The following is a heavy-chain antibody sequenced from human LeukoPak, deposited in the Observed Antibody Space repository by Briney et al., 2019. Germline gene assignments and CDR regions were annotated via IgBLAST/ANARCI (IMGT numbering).Heavy chain of an antibody. J-gene: IGHJ4*02. Sequence: PGGSLRLSCAASGFPFSSWPVDWVRQAPGRGLEWITTISHDGSQTYYADSVKGRFIISRDNSKNTLSLQMNSLRVEDTAVYYCFRSPGDYWGQGALVTVSS. CDR2: ISHDGSQT. V-gene: IGHV3-33*05. CDR3: FRSPGDY. CDR1: GFPFSSWP.